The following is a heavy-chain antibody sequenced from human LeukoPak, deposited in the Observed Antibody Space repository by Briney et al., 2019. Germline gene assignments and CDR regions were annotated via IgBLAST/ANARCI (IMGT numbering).Heavy chain of an antibody. CDR3: ARDSSGPRGVDAFDI. CDR1: GGSISSGDYY. J-gene: IGHJ3*02. Sequence: SETLSLTCTVSGGSISSGDYYWSWIRQPPGKGLEWIGYIYYSGSTYYNPSLKSRVTISVDTSKNQFSLKLSSVTAADTAVYYCARDSSGPRGVDAFDIWGQGTMVTVSS. V-gene: IGHV4-30-4*01. CDR2: IYYSGST. D-gene: IGHD3-22*01.